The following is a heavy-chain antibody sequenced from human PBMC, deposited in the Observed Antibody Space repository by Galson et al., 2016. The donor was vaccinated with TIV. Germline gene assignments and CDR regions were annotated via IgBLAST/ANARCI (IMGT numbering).Heavy chain of an antibody. CDR3: AKVDSYGSGGFFDF. Sequence: SLRLSCAASGFTFSSYTFHWVRQTPGKGLEWVAIISHDGNNKDFADSVEGRFTISRDSSKNTVFLQMNSLRLEDTALYYCAKVDSYGSGGFFDFWGQGTLVTVSS. D-gene: IGHD3-10*01. CDR2: ISHDGNNK. CDR1: GFTFSSYT. J-gene: IGHJ4*02. V-gene: IGHV3-30-3*01.